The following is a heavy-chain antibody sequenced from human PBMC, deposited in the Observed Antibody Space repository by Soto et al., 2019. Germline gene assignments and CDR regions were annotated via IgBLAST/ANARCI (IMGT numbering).Heavy chain of an antibody. Sequence: ASVKVSCKTSGYTFSSYGITWVRQAPGQGLEWVGWISAYNGNTNYAQNLQGRVTMTTDTSTSTAYMELRSLRSDDTAVYYCASRSGDDSSGYSVYCGPGPLVTVSS. V-gene: IGHV1-18*04. D-gene: IGHD3-22*01. CDR3: ASRSGDDSSGYSVY. CDR1: GYTFSSYG. CDR2: ISAYNGNT. J-gene: IGHJ4*02.